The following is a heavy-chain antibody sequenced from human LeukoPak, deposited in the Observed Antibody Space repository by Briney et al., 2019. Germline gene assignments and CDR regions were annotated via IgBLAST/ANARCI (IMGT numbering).Heavy chain of an antibody. CDR3: AKVSTYYYDGSGYSHFDY. CDR1: GFTFSSYA. CDR2: TSGSGGST. V-gene: IGHV3-23*01. J-gene: IGHJ4*02. D-gene: IGHD3-22*01. Sequence: GGSLRLSCAASGFTFSSYAMSWVRQAPGKGLEWVSSTSGSGGSTYYADFVKGRFTISRDNSKNTLCLQMNSLRAEDTAVYYCAKVSTYYYDGSGYSHFDYWGQGTLVTVSS.